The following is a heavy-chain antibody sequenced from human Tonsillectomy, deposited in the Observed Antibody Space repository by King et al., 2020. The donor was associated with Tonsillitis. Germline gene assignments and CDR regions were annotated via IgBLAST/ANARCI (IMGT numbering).Heavy chain of an antibody. CDR2: ISYDGSNK. D-gene: IGHD4-17*01. V-gene: IGHV3-30*04. CDR3: AREGDYGDTGSYFDL. J-gene: IGHJ2*01. Sequence: VQLVESGGGVVQPGRSLRLSCAASGFTFRSYAMHWVRQAPGKGLEWVAVISYDGSNKYHADSVKGRFTISRDNSKNTLYLQMNSPRAEDTAVYYCAREGDYGDTGSYFDLWGRGTLVTVSS. CDR1: GFTFRSYA.